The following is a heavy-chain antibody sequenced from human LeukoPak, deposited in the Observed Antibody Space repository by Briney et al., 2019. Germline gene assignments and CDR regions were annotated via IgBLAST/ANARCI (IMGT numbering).Heavy chain of an antibody. CDR1: GFSLSTSGGG. CDR3: AHTPSVPAAIGHPYIDV. J-gene: IGHJ6*03. Sequence: SGPTLVNPTPPRTLTCTFSGFSLSTSGGGVGWVRQPPEKALEWLALIYWNDDKRYSPSLKSRLTITKDTSKNHVVLTMTNMDPVDTATYYCAHTPSVPAAIGHPYIDVWGKGTTVTVSS. CDR2: IYWNDDK. V-gene: IGHV2-5*01. D-gene: IGHD2-2*02.